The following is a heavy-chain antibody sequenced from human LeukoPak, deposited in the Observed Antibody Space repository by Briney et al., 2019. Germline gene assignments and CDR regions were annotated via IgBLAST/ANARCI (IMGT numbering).Heavy chain of an antibody. CDR3: TRPEAIAVAAPFDY. D-gene: IGHD6-19*01. CDR1: GFTFSSYD. V-gene: IGHV3-23*01. J-gene: IGHJ4*02. CDR2: ISGSGGST. Sequence: GGSLRLSCAASGFTFSSYDMSWVRQAPGKGLEWVSAISGSGGSTYYADSVKGRFTISRDNSKNTLYLQMNSLKTEDTAVYYCTRPEAIAVAAPFDYWGQGTLVTVSS.